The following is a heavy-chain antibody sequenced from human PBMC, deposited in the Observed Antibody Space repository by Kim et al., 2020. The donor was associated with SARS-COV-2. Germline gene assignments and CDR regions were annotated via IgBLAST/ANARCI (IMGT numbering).Heavy chain of an antibody. CDR3: TRDRDYSLDV. Sequence: GGSLRLSCVASGFSFSDHFMDWVRQAPGKGLEYVGRIISKGSSYSTEYAASVRGRFIISRDDSKNLLSLQMNNLKTEDTAVYYCTRDRDYSLDVWGQGTTVTVSS. CDR1: GFSFSDHF. J-gene: IGHJ6*02. V-gene: IGHV3-72*01. CDR2: IISKGSSYST. D-gene: IGHD4-4*01.